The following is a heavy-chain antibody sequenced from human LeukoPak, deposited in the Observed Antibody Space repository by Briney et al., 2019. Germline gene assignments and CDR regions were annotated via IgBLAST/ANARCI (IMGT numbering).Heavy chain of an antibody. CDR1: GGSISSYY. Sequence: PSETLSLTCTVSGGSISSYYRSWIRQPPGKGLEWIGYIYYSGSTNYNPSLKSRVTISVDTSKNQFSLKLSSVTAADTAVYYCARDRSSGPMDVWGKGTTVTVSS. V-gene: IGHV4-59*01. CDR3: ARDRSSGPMDV. J-gene: IGHJ6*04. D-gene: IGHD3-10*01. CDR2: IYYSGST.